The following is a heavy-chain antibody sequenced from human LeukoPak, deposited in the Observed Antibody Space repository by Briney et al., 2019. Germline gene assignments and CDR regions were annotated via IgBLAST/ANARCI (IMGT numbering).Heavy chain of an antibody. D-gene: IGHD1-26*01. CDR3: ATADWESFCFDS. J-gene: IGHJ4*02. CDR2: TSYGEGT. V-gene: IGHV4-31*03. Sequence: PSETLSLTCTVSGGSVSRGGYYWNWIRQHPGKGLEWIGFTSYGEGTYYNPSLMSRITISVDRSQNQFSLKMRDVTAADTAVYFCATADWESFCFDSWGQGVLVAVSS. CDR1: GGSVSRGGYY.